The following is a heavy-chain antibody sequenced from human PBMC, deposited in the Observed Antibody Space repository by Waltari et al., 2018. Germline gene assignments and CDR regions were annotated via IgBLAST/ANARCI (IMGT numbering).Heavy chain of an antibody. Sequence: QVQLVQSGAEVKRPGASVKVSCKASGYTFTSYDINWVRQAPGQGLGWMGRRNPNSGNTAYAQKFQDRVTMTRSTSLNTAYMELGSLRPEDTAVYYCARRPAGSHFDYWGQGTLVTVSS. CDR3: ARRPAGSHFDY. V-gene: IGHV1-8*01. J-gene: IGHJ4*02. CDR2: RNPNSGNT. D-gene: IGHD2-2*01. CDR1: GYTFTSYD.